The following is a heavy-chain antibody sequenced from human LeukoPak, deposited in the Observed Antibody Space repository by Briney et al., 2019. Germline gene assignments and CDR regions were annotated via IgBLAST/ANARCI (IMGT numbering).Heavy chain of an antibody. CDR1: GYTFTSYD. Sequence: ASVKVSCKASGYTFTSYDITWVRQATGQGLEWMGWMNPNSGNTGYPQKFQGRLTITRNISISTIYMELSSLTSEDTAVYYCERGGAVTTFYYYYMDVWGKGTTVTVSS. CDR3: ERGGAVTTFYYYYMDV. J-gene: IGHJ6*03. D-gene: IGHD4-17*01. V-gene: IGHV1-8*03. CDR2: MNPNSGNT.